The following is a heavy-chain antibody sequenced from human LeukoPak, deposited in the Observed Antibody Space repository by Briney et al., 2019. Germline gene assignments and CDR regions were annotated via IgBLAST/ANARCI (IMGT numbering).Heavy chain of an antibody. D-gene: IGHD5-12*01. CDR2: ISYDGSNK. CDR1: GFTFSSYA. Sequence: HPGGSLRLSCAASGFTFSSYAMHWVRQAPGKGLEWVAVISYDGSNKYYADSVKGRFTISRDNSKNTLYLQMNSLRAEDTAVYYCARDYGGYDPYYYFDYWGQGTLVTVSS. V-gene: IGHV3-30-3*01. CDR3: ARDYGGYDPYYYFDY. J-gene: IGHJ4*02.